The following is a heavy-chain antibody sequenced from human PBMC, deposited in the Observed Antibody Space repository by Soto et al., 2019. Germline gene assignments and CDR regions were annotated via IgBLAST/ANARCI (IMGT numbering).Heavy chain of an antibody. CDR1: GFTFSSYG. CDR3: AKAPYSSSSYYYYMDV. CDR2: ISYDGSNK. V-gene: IGHV3-30*18. Sequence: GGSLRLSCAASGFTFSSYGMHWVRQAPGKGLEWVAVISYDGSNKYYADSVKGRFTISRDNSKNTLYLQMNSLRAEDTAVYYCAKAPYSSSSYYYYMDVWGKGTTVTVSS. D-gene: IGHD6-6*01. J-gene: IGHJ6*03.